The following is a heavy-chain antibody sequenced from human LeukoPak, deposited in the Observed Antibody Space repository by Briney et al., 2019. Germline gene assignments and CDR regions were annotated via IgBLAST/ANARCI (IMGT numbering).Heavy chain of an antibody. CDR1: GFTFSSFG. V-gene: IGHV3-48*01. CDR3: ARVKRGRAAAFYYYMDV. D-gene: IGHD6-13*01. J-gene: IGHJ6*03. Sequence: GGSLRLSCAASGFTFSSFGMNWVRQAPGKGLEWVSYISTTSSTIFYADSVKGRFTISRDNAKNSVYLQMNSLGVEDTAVYYCARVKRGRAAAFYYYMDVWGKGTTVTVSS. CDR2: ISTTSSTI.